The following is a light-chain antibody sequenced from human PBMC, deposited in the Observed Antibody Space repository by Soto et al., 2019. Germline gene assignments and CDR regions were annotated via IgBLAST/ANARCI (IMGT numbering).Light chain of an antibody. CDR2: DAS. CDR1: QSVSSY. CDR3: QQRSNWPPIT. V-gene: IGKV3-11*01. J-gene: IGKJ5*01. Sequence: EIVLTQSPATLPLSQGARATFSCRASQSVSSYLAWYKQKPGQAPRLLISDASNRTPGIPARFSGRGSGTDFTLTISSLEPEDVAVYYCQQRSNWPPITFGQGTRLEIK.